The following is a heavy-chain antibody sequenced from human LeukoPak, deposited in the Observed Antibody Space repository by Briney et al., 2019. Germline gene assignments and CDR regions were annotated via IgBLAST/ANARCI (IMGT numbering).Heavy chain of an antibody. J-gene: IGHJ4*02. V-gene: IGHV1-69*05. CDR2: IIPIFGTA. CDR1: GGTFSSYA. CDR3: ARDRSGIVGATTDFDY. Sequence: SVKVSCKASGGTFSSYAISWVRQAPGQGLEWMGGIIPIFGTANYAQKFQGRVTMTRDTSTSTVYMELSSLRSEDTAVYYCARDRSGIVGATTDFDYWGQGTLVTVSS. D-gene: IGHD1-26*01.